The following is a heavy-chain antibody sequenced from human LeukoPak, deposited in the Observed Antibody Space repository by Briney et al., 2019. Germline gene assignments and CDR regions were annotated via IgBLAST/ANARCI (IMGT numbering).Heavy chain of an antibody. D-gene: IGHD3-10*01. V-gene: IGHV5-51*01. J-gene: IGHJ5*02. CDR2: IYPGDSDT. CDR1: GYSFTSYW. CDR3: ARLGSDYYYAPNWFDP. Sequence: GESLKVSCKGSGYSFTSYWIGWVRQMPGKGLEWMGIIYPGDSDTRYSPSFQGRVTISADKSISTAYLQWSSLKASDTAMYYCARLGSDYYYAPNWFDPWGQGTLVTVSS.